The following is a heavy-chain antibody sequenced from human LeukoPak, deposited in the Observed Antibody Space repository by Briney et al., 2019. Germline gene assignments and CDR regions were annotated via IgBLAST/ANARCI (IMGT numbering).Heavy chain of an antibody. CDR1: GGSISSYY. V-gene: IGHV4-4*07. D-gene: IGHD6-6*01. J-gene: IGHJ5*02. CDR3: ARGPRYSSSFNWFDP. Sequence: SETLSLTCTVSGGSISSYYWSWIRQPAGKGLEWIGRIYTSGSTNYNPSLKSRVTMSVDTSKNQFSLKLSSVTAADTAVYYCARGPRYSSSFNWFDPWGQGTLVTVSS. CDR2: IYTSGST.